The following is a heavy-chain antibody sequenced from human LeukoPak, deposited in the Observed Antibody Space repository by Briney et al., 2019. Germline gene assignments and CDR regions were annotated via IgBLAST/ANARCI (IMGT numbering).Heavy chain of an antibody. CDR1: GYTFTSYA. V-gene: IGHV1-3*04. CDR2: INTGNGNT. D-gene: IGHD2-15*01. J-gene: IGHJ4*02. CDR3: ARDVIPAAWWYFDY. Sequence: GASVKVSCKASGYTFTSYAMHWVRQAPGQRLEWMGWINTGNGNTRYSQKFQGRVTITRDTSASTAYMELSSLRSEDTAVYYCARDVIPAAWWYFDYWGQGSLVTVSS.